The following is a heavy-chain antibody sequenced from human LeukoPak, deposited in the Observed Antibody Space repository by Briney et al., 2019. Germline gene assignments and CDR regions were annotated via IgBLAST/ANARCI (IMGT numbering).Heavy chain of an antibody. CDR3: ARSRYCSGGSCYFGSWFDP. J-gene: IGHJ5*02. Sequence: GGSLRLSCAASGFTFSNYAMHWVRQAPGKGLEWVAVISYDGSNKYYADSVKGRFTISRDNSKDTLYLQKNSLRVEDTAMYYCARSRYCSGGSCYFGSWFDPWGQGTLVTVSS. CDR1: GFTFSNYA. CDR2: ISYDGSNK. V-gene: IGHV3-30-3*01. D-gene: IGHD2-15*01.